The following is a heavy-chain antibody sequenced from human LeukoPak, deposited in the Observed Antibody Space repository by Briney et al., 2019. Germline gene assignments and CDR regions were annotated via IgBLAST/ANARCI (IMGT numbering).Heavy chain of an antibody. Sequence: GGSLRLSCAASGFTFSSYWMHWVRQAPGKGLEWVSVIYSGGSTYYADSVKGRFTISRDNSKNTLCLQMNSLRAEDTAVYYCARDYGMDVWGQGTTVTVSS. CDR2: IYSGGST. V-gene: IGHV3-53*01. J-gene: IGHJ6*02. CDR3: ARDYGMDV. CDR1: GFTFSSYW.